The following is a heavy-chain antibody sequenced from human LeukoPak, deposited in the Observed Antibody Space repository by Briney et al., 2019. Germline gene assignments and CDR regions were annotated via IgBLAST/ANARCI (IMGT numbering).Heavy chain of an antibody. CDR2: INHSGST. Sequence: SETLFLTCAVYGGSFSGYYWSWIRQPPGKGLEWIGEINHSGSTNYNPSLKSRVTISVDTSKNQFSLKLSSVTAADTAVYYCARNTYGGNSRVALDYWGQGTLVTVSS. J-gene: IGHJ4*02. D-gene: IGHD4-23*01. V-gene: IGHV4-34*01. CDR3: ARNTYGGNSRVALDY. CDR1: GGSFSGYY.